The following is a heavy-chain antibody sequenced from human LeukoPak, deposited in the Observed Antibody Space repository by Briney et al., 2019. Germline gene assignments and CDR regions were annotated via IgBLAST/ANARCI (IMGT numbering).Heavy chain of an antibody. CDR1: GFTFSRYN. V-gene: IGHV3-21*01. CDR3: ARDAQWLVPEGCYYYMDV. D-gene: IGHD6-19*01. J-gene: IGHJ6*03. CDR2: ISSSSSYI. Sequence: GGSLRLSCAGSGFTFSRYNMNWVRQAPGKGLERVSSISSSSSYIYYADSVKGRFTISRDNAQNSLFLQMNSLRAEDTAVYYCARDAQWLVPEGCYYYMDVWGKGTTVTVSS.